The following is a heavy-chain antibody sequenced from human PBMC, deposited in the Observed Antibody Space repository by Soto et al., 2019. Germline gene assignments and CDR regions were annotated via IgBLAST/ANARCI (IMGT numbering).Heavy chain of an antibody. D-gene: IGHD4-17*01. V-gene: IGHV1-18*01. CDR2: ISAYNGNT. CDR1: GGTFSSYA. J-gene: IGHJ6*02. Sequence: ASVKVSCKASGGTFSSYAISWVRQAPGQGLEWMGWISAYNGNTNYAQKLQGRVTMTTDTSTSTAYMELRSLRSDDTAVYYCARDTTVTTEHYYYYGMDVWGQGTTVTVSS. CDR3: ARDTTVTTEHYYYYGMDV.